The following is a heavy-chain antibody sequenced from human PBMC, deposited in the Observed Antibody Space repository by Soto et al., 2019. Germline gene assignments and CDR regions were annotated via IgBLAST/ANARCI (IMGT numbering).Heavy chain of an antibody. J-gene: IGHJ4*02. Sequence: PSETLSLTCTVSGGSVSSGSYYWSWIRQPPGKGLEWIGYIYYSGSTNYNPSLKSRVTISVDTSKNQFSLKLSSVTAADTAVYYCAGLELRRYYFDYWGQRTLVTVSS. CDR1: GGSVSSGSYY. V-gene: IGHV4-61*01. CDR2: IYYSGST. D-gene: IGHD1-7*01. CDR3: AGLELRRYYFDY.